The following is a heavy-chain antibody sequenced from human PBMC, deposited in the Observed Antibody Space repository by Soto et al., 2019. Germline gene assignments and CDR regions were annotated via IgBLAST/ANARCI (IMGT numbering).Heavy chain of an antibody. V-gene: IGHV4-31*03. Sequence: SETLSLTCTVSVGSLSSGGYYCSWIRQHPGEGLEWIGYIYYSGSSYYNPSLKSRVTISVDTSKNQFSLKLSSVTAADTAVYYCASNEYDGMDVWGQGTTVTVSS. CDR1: VGSLSSGGYY. D-gene: IGHD6-6*01. J-gene: IGHJ6*02. CDR2: IYYSGSS. CDR3: ASNEYDGMDV.